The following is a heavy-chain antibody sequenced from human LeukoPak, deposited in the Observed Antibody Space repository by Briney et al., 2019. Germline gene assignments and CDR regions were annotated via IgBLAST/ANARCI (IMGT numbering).Heavy chain of an antibody. J-gene: IGHJ4*02. Sequence: GGSLRLSCAASGFTFSSYAMHWVRQAPGKGLEWVAVISYDGSNKYYADSVKGRFTISRDNSKNTLYLQMNSLRAEDTAVYYCARDAVIQRELLLLEWGGVDYWGQGTLVTVSS. CDR1: GFTFSSYA. D-gene: IGHD1-26*01. V-gene: IGHV3-30-3*01. CDR3: ARDAVIQRELLLLEWGGVDY. CDR2: ISYDGSNK.